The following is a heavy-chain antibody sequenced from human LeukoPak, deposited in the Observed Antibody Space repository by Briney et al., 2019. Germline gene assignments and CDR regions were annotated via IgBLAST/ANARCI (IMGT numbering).Heavy chain of an antibody. CDR3: ATARPLDY. D-gene: IGHD6-6*01. CDR2: IYYSGST. J-gene: IGHJ4*02. CDR1: GGSFSGYY. Sequence: PSETLSLTCAVYGGSFSGYYWSWIRQPPGKGLEWIGYIYYSGSTNYNPSLKSRVTISEDTSKNQFSLKLSSVTAADTAVYYCATARPLDYWGQGTLVTVSS. V-gene: IGHV4-59*12.